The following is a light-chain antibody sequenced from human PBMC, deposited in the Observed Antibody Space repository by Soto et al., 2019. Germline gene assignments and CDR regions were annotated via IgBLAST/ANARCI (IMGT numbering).Light chain of an antibody. CDR3: QQYNNWYT. J-gene: IGKJ2*01. CDR2: GAS. Sequence: EVVLTQSPVTLSVSPGERATLSCRASQSVSNNLAWYQQKPGQAPRLLIYGASTRATGIPVRFSGSGSGTEFTLTISSLQSEDFAVYYCQQYNNWYTFGQGTKLEIK. V-gene: IGKV3-15*01. CDR1: QSVSNN.